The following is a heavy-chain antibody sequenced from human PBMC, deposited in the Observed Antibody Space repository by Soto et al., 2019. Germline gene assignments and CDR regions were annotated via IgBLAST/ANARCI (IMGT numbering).Heavy chain of an antibody. J-gene: IGHJ6*02. D-gene: IGHD2-15*01. V-gene: IGHV3-7*01. CDR3: AREGWPLLQTGMDV. Sequence: GGSLRLSCAASGFTFSNYWMAWVRQAPGKGLEWVANIKQDGSETNFVDSVKGRFTISRDNAKNSLHLQMNSLRAEDTAVYYCAREGWPLLQTGMDVWGQGTTVTVSS. CDR2: IKQDGSET. CDR1: GFTFSNYW.